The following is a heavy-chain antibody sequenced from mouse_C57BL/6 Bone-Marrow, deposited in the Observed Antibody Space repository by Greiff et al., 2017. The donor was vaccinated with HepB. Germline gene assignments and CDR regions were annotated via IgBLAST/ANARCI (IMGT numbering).Heavy chain of an antibody. CDR3: ASRGGYGGYYAMDY. J-gene: IGHJ4*01. CDR2: IWTGGGT. CDR1: GFSLTSYA. D-gene: IGHD2-2*01. Sequence: QVQLQQSGPGLVAPSQSLSITCTVSGFSLTSYAISWVRQPPGKGLEWLGVIWTGGGTNYNSALKSRLSISKDNSKSQVFLKMNSLQTDDTARYYCASRGGYGGYYAMDYWGQGTSVTVSS. V-gene: IGHV2-9-1*01.